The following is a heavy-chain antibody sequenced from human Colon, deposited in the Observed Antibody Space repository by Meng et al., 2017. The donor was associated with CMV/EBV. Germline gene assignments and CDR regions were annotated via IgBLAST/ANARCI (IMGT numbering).Heavy chain of an antibody. CDR1: GGDISDYY. V-gene: IGHV4-59*01. D-gene: IGHD1-1*01. Sequence: SEILSPTCTVIGGDISDYYWNWFRQTPGKGLEWIGYTYHSGSTNVHPSLRGRVSMSVDTSKNKVSLKLSSVSAADTAVYYCAGLYGTYFSSWFDPWGQGTLVTVSS. J-gene: IGHJ5*02. CDR3: AGLYGTYFSSWFDP. CDR2: TYHSGST.